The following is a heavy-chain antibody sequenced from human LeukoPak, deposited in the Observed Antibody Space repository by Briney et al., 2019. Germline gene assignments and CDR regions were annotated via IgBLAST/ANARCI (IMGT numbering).Heavy chain of an antibody. CDR1: GFTFSSYG. J-gene: IGHJ4*02. CDR2: IWYVGSNK. Sequence: PGGSLRLSCAASGFTFSSYGMHWVRQAPGKGLEWVAVIWYVGSNKYYADSVKGRFTISRDNSKNTLYLQMNSLRAEDTAVYYCATSYDFWSGYHRLDYWGQGTLVTVSS. CDR3: ATSYDFWSGYHRLDY. D-gene: IGHD3-3*01. V-gene: IGHV3-33*01.